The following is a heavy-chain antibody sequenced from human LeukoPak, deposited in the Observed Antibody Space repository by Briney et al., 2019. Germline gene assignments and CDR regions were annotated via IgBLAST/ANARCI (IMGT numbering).Heavy chain of an antibody. Sequence: GQSLKISCKGSGYRFTSYWIGWVRQMPGKGLEWMGIIYPGDSDTRYSPSFQGQVTTSADKSINTAYLQWSSLKASDTAMYYCARLGTYWSNYYFEYWGQGTLVTVSS. V-gene: IGHV5-51*01. CDR1: GYRFTSYW. CDR2: IYPGDSDT. D-gene: IGHD3-10*01. CDR3: ARLGTYWSNYYFEY. J-gene: IGHJ4*02.